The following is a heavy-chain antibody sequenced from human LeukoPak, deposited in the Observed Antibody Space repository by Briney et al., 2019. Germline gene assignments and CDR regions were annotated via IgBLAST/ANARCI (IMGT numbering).Heavy chain of an antibody. J-gene: IGHJ4*02. CDR2: IYYSGST. Sequence: SETLSLTCTVSGGSISSYYWSWIRQPPGKGLEWIGYIYYSGSTNYNPSLKSRVTISVDTSKNQFSLKLSSVTAADTAVYYCARDTGGYSGYGQGFDYWGQGTLVTVSS. CDR3: ARDTGGYSGYGQGFDY. CDR1: GGSISSYY. D-gene: IGHD5-12*01. V-gene: IGHV4-59*01.